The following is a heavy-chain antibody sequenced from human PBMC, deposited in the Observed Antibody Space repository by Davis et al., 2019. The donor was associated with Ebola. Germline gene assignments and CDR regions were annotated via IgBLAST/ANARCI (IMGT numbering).Heavy chain of an antibody. CDR3: ARDPLIIGDATTDS. J-gene: IGHJ5*01. CDR2: IENDGSKK. CDR1: KFTLSSYW. D-gene: IGHD2/OR15-2a*01. V-gene: IGHV3-7*01. Sequence: GESLKISCAASKFTLSSYWMSWVRQAPGKGLEWVATIENDGSKKYYMDSVKGRFTISRNNAKNPLFLQMNSLRADDTAVYYCARDPLIIGDATTDSWGQGTLVTVSS.